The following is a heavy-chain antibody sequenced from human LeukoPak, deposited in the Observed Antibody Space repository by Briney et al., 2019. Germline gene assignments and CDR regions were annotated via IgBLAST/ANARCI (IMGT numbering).Heavy chain of an antibody. V-gene: IGHV4-4*07. Sequence: PETLSLTCTVSGGSISSYYWSWIRQPAGKGLEWIGRIYTSGSTTYTPSLKSRVTMSVHTSKNQFSLKLSSVTAADTAVYYCAREGIAAAEYFDYWGHGTLVTVSS. CDR1: GGSISSYY. CDR2: IYTSGST. J-gene: IGHJ4*01. CDR3: AREGIAAAEYFDY. D-gene: IGHD6-13*01.